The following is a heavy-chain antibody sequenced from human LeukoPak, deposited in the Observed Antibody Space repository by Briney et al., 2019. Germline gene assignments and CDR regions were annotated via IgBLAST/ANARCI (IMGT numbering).Heavy chain of an antibody. J-gene: IGHJ3*01. CDR2: VGDSADTT. Sequence: PGGSLRLSCAASGFSFATYGMSWVRQAPGKGLEWVSVVGDSADTTHYADSVKGRFFISRDNSKSTVHLQMNSLRAEDTAVYHCAKDSFTVVRGVGSDDGFAVWGQGTMVTVSS. CDR1: GFSFATYG. V-gene: IGHV3-23*01. CDR3: AKDSFTVVRGVGSDDGFAV. D-gene: IGHD3-10*01.